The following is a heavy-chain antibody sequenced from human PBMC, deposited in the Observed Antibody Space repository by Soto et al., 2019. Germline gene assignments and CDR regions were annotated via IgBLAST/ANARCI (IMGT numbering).Heavy chain of an antibody. CDR1: GITVSSNF. J-gene: IGHJ4*02. CDR3: ARLVAAVPGHYYFDY. Sequence: EVQLVESGGGLVQPGGSLRLSCEASGITVSSNFMTLVRQAPGKGLEWVSVIHSGGSTYSAISGKGRITISRDNSKKNVYLQMNSLRLADTAVYYCARLVAAVPGHYYFDYWGQGNLVTVSS. D-gene: IGHD6-19*01. CDR2: IHSGGST. V-gene: IGHV3-66*04.